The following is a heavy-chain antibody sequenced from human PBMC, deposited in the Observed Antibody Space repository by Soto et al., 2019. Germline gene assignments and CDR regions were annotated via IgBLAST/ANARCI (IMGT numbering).Heavy chain of an antibody. J-gene: IGHJ4*02. CDR2: ISGSGGST. V-gene: IGHV3-23*01. D-gene: IGHD3-3*01. Sequence: PGGSLRLSCAASGFTFSSYAMSWIRQAPGKGLEWVSAISGSGGSTYYADSVKGRFTISRDNSKNTLYLQMNSLRAEDTAVYYCAKANLRFYDFWSGYSYYCDYWGQGTLVTVSS. CDR1: GFTFSSYA. CDR3: AKANLRFYDFWSGYSYYCDY.